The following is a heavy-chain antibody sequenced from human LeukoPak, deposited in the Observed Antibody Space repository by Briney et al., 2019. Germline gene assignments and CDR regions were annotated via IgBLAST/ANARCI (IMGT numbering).Heavy chain of an antibody. CDR1: GFTFSGYW. D-gene: IGHD2-2*01. Sequence: GGSLRLSCAASGFTFSGYWMSWVRQAPGKGLEWVADIKQDESEKYYVDSVKGRFTISRDNAKNSLCLQMNSLRAEDTAVYYCARGRYCSSTRCYFDYWGQGTLVTVSS. CDR3: ARGRYCSSTRCYFDY. CDR2: IKQDESEK. J-gene: IGHJ4*02. V-gene: IGHV3-7*01.